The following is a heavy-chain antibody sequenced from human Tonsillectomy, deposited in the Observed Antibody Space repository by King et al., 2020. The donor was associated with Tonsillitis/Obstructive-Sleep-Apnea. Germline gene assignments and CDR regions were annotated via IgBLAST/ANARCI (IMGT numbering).Heavy chain of an antibody. CDR1: GFIVNDHA. Sequence: VQLVESGGGLAQPGRSLRLTCAASGFIVNDHAMHWVRQVPGKGLEWVSGINWNGATVGYADSVRGRFTISRANAKNSLFLQMNNLRAEDTALYYCLKXXAPGGLDSWGQXTXVTVSS. V-gene: IGHV3-9*01. D-gene: IGHD6-13*01. CDR2: INWNGATV. CDR3: LKXXAPGGLDS. J-gene: IGHJ4*02.